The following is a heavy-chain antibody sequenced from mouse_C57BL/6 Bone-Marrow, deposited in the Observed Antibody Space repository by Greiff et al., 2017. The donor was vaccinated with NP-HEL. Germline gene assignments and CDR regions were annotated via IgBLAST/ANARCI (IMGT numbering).Heavy chain of an antibody. CDR1: GFTFSSYG. Sequence: EVKLVESGGDLVKPGGSLKLSCAASGFTFSSYGMSWVRQTPDKRLEWVATISSGGSYTYYPDSVKGRVTISRDNAKNTLYLQMSSLTSEDKAMSYCARPRGFAYWGQGTLVTVSA. CDR2: ISSGGSYT. CDR3: ARPRGFAY. J-gene: IGHJ3*01. V-gene: IGHV5-6*01.